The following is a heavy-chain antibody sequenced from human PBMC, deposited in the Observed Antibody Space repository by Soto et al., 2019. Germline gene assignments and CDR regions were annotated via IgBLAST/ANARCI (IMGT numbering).Heavy chain of an antibody. V-gene: IGHV3-73*02. CDR1: GFTFSASA. J-gene: IGHJ4*02. CDR2: IRSNGRT. D-gene: IGHD2-15*01. CDR3: ARLDCSGGSCYPYYFEH. Sequence: EVQLVESGGGLVQPGGSLELSCAASGFTFSASAMHWVRQASGKGLEWVGRIRSNGRTAYAASMQGRFTISRDHSKKTAYLQLNSLKTDDTAVYYCARLDCSGGSCYPYYFEHWGQGALVTVSA.